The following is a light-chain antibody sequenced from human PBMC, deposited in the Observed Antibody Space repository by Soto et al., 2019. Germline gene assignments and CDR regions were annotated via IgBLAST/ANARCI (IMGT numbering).Light chain of an antibody. J-gene: IGKJ1*01. CDR3: QQYDSSPWT. CDR2: GAS. V-gene: IGKV3-20*01. CDR1: QSVSSSF. Sequence: EIVLTQSPGTLSLSPGERATLSCRASQSVSSSFLAWYQQKPGQAPRLLIYGASSRATGIPDRFSGSGSGTEFTLTISRREPEDFAVDYCQQYDSSPWTFGQGTKGKIK.